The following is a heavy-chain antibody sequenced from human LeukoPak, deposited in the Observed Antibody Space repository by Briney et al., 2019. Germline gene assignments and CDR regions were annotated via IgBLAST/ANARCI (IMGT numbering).Heavy chain of an antibody. Sequence: PGGSLRLSCAVSGFLFDEYAMHWVRQAPGKGLEWVSGVSWIGGSLGYAGSVEGRFTVSRDNAKNLLYLQMDSLRAEDTAFYYCVRGYYGSGSPYYFDSWGQGTRVTVSS. CDR1: GFLFDEYA. CDR3: VRGYYGSGSPYYFDS. D-gene: IGHD3-10*01. V-gene: IGHV3-9*01. CDR2: VSWIGGSL. J-gene: IGHJ4*02.